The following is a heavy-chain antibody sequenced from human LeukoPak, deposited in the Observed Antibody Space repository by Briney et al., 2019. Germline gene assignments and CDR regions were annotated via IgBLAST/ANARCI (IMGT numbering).Heavy chain of an antibody. V-gene: IGHV1-2*02. CDR3: ARVPRWAQMVYAILFDY. J-gene: IGHJ4*02. CDR2: INPNSGGT. CDR1: GYTFTGHY. Sequence: ASVEVSCKASGYTFTGHYMHWVRQAPGQGLEWMGWINPNSGGTNYAQKFQGRVTMTRDTSISTAYMELSRLRSDDTAVYYCARVPRWAQMVYAILFDYWGQGTLVTVSS. D-gene: IGHD2-8*01.